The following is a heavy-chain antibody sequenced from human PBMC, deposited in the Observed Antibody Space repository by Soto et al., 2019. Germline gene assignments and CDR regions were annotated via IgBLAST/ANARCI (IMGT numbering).Heavy chain of an antibody. CDR3: AKSWNYCSNFFDY. D-gene: IGHD1-7*01. V-gene: IGHV3-30*18. CDR1: GFTFSSYG. CDR2: ISYDGSNK. J-gene: IGHJ4*02. Sequence: QVQLVESGGGVVQPGRSLRLSCAASGFTFSSYGMHWVRQAPGKGLEWVAVISYDGSNKYYADSVKGRFTISRDNSKNTLYLQMNSLRAEDTAVYYCAKSWNYCSNFFDYWGQGTLVTVSS.